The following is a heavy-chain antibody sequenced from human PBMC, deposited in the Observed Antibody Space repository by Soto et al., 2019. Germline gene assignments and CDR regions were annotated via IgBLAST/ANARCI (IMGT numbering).Heavy chain of an antibody. CDR2: INAGNGNT. Sequence: QVQLVQSGAEEKKPGASVKVSCKASGYTFTSYAMHWVRQAPGQRLEWMGWINAGNGNTKYSQKFQGRVTSTRDTSASTAYMELSSLRSEDTAVYYCARSIVVVTALDYWGQGTLGTVSS. D-gene: IGHD2-21*02. J-gene: IGHJ4*02. CDR1: GYTFTSYA. CDR3: ARSIVVVTALDY. V-gene: IGHV1-3*05.